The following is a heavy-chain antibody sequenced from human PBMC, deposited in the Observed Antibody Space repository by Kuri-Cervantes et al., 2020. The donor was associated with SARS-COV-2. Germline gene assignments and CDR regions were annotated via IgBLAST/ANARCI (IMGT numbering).Heavy chain of an antibody. CDR1: GFTFTGYY. Sequence: ASVKVSCKASGFTFTGYYMHWVRQAPGQGLEWMGWINPNSGGTNYAQKFQGRVTMTRDTSISTAYMELSRLRSDDTAVYYCARGPTFPYYYYMDVWGKGTTVTVSS. CDR2: INPNSGGT. J-gene: IGHJ6*03. V-gene: IGHV1-2*02. CDR3: ARGPTFPYYYYMDV.